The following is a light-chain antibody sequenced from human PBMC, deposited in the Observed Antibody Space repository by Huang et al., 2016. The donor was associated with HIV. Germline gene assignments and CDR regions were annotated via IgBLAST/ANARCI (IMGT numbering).Light chain of an antibody. CDR1: QSVLDSSNKKNY. V-gene: IGKV4-1*01. CDR3: QQYYSTPA. Sequence: DIVMTQSPDSLPVSLGERATINCKSSQSVLDSSNKKNYLAWYQQKPGQPPKLLLYWASVRDAGVPYRFRGSGSGTEFTLTINNLQAEDVAVYYCQQYYSTPAFGQGTNVDI. CDR2: WAS. J-gene: IGKJ1*01.